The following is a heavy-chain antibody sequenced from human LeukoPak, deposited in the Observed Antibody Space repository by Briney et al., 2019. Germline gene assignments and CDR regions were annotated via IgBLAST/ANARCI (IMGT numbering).Heavy chain of an antibody. Sequence: PGGSLRLSCAASGFTFNDAWMSWVRQAPGKGLEWVSAISGSGGSTYYADSVKGRFTISRDNSKNTLYLQMNSLRAEDTAVYYCAAPGSVPFDLWGRGTLVTVSS. CDR2: ISGSGGST. J-gene: IGHJ2*01. V-gene: IGHV3-23*01. CDR1: GFTFNDAW. D-gene: IGHD3-10*01. CDR3: AAPGSVPFDL.